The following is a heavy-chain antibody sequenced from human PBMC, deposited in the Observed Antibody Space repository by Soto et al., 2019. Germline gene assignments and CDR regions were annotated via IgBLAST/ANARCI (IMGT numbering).Heavy chain of an antibody. Sequence: LRLSCAASGFTLSSYSVNWVRQAPGKGLEWVSYIRNSSSTIYYADSVKGRFTISRDNAKNSLYLQMNSLRAEDTAVYYCARDGGSGSYPPYYFDYWGRGTQVTVSS. V-gene: IGHV3-48*01. D-gene: IGHD1-26*01. J-gene: IGHJ4*02. CDR2: IRNSSSTI. CDR3: ARDGGSGSYPPYYFDY. CDR1: GFTLSSYS.